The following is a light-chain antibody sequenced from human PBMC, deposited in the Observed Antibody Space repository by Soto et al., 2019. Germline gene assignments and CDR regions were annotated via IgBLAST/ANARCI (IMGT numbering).Light chain of an antibody. CDR2: EVS. J-gene: IGLJ1*01. CDR3: CSSTGISTLL. V-gene: IGLV2-14*01. CDR1: SGDIGSYNR. Sequence: QSALAQPASVSGSPGQSITISCTGTSGDIGSYNRVSWYQQHPGKAPKLIIYEVSHRPSGVSNRFSGSKSGSTASLTISGLQAEDEAHYYCCSSTGISTLLFANGTKVTVL.